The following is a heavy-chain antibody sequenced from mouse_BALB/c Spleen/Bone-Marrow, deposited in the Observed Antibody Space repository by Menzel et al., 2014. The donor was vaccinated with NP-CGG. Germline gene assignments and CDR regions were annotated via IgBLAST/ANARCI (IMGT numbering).Heavy chain of an antibody. D-gene: IGHD2-14*01. CDR2: ISYSGST. V-gene: IGHV3-2*02. Sequence: VQLKESGPGLVKPSQSLSLTCTVTGYSITSDYAWNWIRQFPGNKLEWMCYISYSGSTSYNPSLKSPISITRDTSKNQFFLQFNSVTTEDTATYYCARGGYDDAVDYWGQGTSVTVSS. CDR1: GYSITSDYA. J-gene: IGHJ4*01. CDR3: ARGGYDDAVDY.